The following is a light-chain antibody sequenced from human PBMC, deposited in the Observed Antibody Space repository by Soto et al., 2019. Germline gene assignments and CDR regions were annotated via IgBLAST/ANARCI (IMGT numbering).Light chain of an antibody. CDR3: QQSYSTPLT. Sequence: DIQMTQSPSTLSASVADRVTITCRASQSISNRLAWYQQKPGKAPKLLIYGASSLQSGVPSRVSGSGSGTDFTLSISSLQPEDFATYYCQQSYSTPLTFGGGTKVDIK. J-gene: IGKJ4*01. V-gene: IGKV1-39*01. CDR2: GAS. CDR1: QSISNR.